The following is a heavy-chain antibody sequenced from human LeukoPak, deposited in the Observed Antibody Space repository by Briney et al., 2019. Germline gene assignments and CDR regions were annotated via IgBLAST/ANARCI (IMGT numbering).Heavy chain of an antibody. D-gene: IGHD3-16*01. CDR1: GFTLRNYG. CDR2: IFYDGSKK. V-gene: IGHV3-33*01. J-gene: IGHJ4*02. Sequence: GGSLRLSCVASGFTLRNYGMHWIRQAPGKGLEWVSVIFYDGSKKYYVDFVKGRFTISRDNSKNVVYLQMDSLRAEDTAFYYCARSLGETTFDWWGQGTLVTVPS. CDR3: ARSLGETTFDW.